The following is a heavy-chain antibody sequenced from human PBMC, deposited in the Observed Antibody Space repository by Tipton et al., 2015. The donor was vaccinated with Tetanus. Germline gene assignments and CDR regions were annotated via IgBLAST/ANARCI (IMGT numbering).Heavy chain of an antibody. CDR2: VYYSGST. CDR3: ARADYGDYAAHFDY. D-gene: IGHD4-17*01. CDR1: GGSISTYY. J-gene: IGHJ4*02. V-gene: IGHV4-59*01. Sequence: TLSLTCSVSGGSISTYYWSWIRQPPGKGLEWIGSVYYSGSTNYSPSLQSRVTISVDTSKNQFFLILSSVTAADTAVYYCARADYGDYAAHFDYWGQEGLVTVSS.